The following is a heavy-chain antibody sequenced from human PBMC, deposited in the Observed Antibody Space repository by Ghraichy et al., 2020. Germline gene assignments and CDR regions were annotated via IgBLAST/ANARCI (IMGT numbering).Heavy chain of an antibody. V-gene: IGHV1-18*04. CDR2: ISAYNGNT. J-gene: IGHJ6*02. CDR1: GYTFTSYG. CDR3: ASIRYYDFWSGYPLYYYGMDV. Sequence: ASVKVSCKASGYTFTSYGISWVRQAPGQGLEWMGWISAYNGNTNYAQKLQGRVTMTTDTSTSTAYMELRSLRSDDTAVYYCASIRYYDFWSGYPLYYYGMDVWGQGTTVTVSS. D-gene: IGHD3-3*01.